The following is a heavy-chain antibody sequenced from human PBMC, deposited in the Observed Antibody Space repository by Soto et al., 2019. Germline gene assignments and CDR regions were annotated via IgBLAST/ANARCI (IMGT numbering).Heavy chain of an antibody. Sequence: EVQLLESGGGLVQPGGSLRLSCAASAFTFSTYAMSWVRQAPGKGLEWVSAISGGGGGTHYADSVKGRFTISRDNSKNTVYLQMNSLRAEDTAVYYCAKGADYFHSNGHNREYFQWWGQGTLVTVSS. CDR2: ISGGGGGT. CDR3: AKGADYFHSNGHNREYFQW. CDR1: AFTFSTYA. V-gene: IGHV3-23*01. J-gene: IGHJ1*01. D-gene: IGHD3-22*01.